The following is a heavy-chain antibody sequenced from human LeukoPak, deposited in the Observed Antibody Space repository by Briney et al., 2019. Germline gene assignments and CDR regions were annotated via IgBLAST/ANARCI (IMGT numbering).Heavy chain of an antibody. CDR3: PRDRGAVVVVPAAVYYYYGMDV. D-gene: IGHD2-2*01. J-gene: IGHJ6*02. V-gene: IGHV3-33*01. Sequence: GGSLRLSCAASGFTFSSYGMHWVRQAPGKGLEWVAVIWYDGSNKYYADSVKGRFTISRDNSKNTLYLQMNSLRAEDTAVYYCPRDRGAVVVVPAAVYYYYGMDVWGQGTTVTISS. CDR2: IWYDGSNK. CDR1: GFTFSSYG.